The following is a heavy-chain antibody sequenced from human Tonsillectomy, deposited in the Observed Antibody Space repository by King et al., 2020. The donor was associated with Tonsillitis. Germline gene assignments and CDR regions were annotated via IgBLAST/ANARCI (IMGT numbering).Heavy chain of an antibody. Sequence: LKSRVTISVDTSKNQFSLKLSSVTATDTAVYYCARRIWRGDRWDNWGQGTLV. CDR3: ARRIWRGDRWDN. J-gene: IGHJ4*02. D-gene: IGHD3-3*01. V-gene: IGHV4-39*01.